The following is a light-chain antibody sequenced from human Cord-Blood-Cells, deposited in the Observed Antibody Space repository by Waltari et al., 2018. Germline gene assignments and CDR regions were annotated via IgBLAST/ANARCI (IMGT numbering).Light chain of an antibody. J-gene: IGLJ3*02. CDR1: SSDVGGYQY. CDR3: RSYTSSSTLEV. Sequence: QSALTQPPSVSGSPGQSIPISCPRTSSDVGGYQYVSWYQQHPGKAPKHVIYDVSNRPSGISNRFSGSKSGNTASLPIYGLQAEDEADYYCRSYTSSSTLEVFGGGTKLTVL. V-gene: IGLV2-14*01. CDR2: DVS.